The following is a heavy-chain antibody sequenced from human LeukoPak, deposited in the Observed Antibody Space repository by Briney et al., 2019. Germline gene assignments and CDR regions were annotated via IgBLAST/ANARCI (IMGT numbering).Heavy chain of an antibody. D-gene: IGHD6-13*01. J-gene: IGHJ1*01. V-gene: IGHV3-15*01. Sequence: GGSLRLSCAASGFTFSNAWMSWVRQAPGKGLEWVGRIKSKTDGGTTDYAAPVKGRFTVSRDDSKNTLYLQMNSLKTEDTAVYYCTTGLPSSWYIGEYFQHWGQGTLVTVSS. CDR3: TTGLPSSWYIGEYFQH. CDR2: IKSKTDGGTT. CDR1: GFTFSNAW.